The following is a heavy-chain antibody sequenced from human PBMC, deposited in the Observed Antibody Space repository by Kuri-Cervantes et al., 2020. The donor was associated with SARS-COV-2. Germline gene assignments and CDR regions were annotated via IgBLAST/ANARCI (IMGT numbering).Heavy chain of an antibody. D-gene: IGHD4-23*01. CDR2: VYTSGIT. CDR1: GASISSYY. CDR3: ARGGGNFLTSDWDFDL. Sequence: GSLRLSCAVSGASISSYYWNWIRQPAGKGPEWIGRVYTSGITNYNPSLKSRVTMSVDTSNNQFSLKLSSVTAADTAVYYCARGGGNFLTSDWDFDLWGRGTLVTVSS. J-gene: IGHJ2*01. V-gene: IGHV4-4*07.